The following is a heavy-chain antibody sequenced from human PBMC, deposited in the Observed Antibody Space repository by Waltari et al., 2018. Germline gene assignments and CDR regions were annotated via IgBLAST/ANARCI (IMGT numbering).Heavy chain of an antibody. CDR2: INPAHGGT. J-gene: IGHJ4*02. Sequence: QVQMVQSGAEVKTPGASVKVSCKASGYTFTGYYMHWVRQATGQGLEWMGRINPAHGGTNYAQKFQGRVTMTRDTSISTAYMELGSLRSDDTAVYYCASRTWYSGSEDYWGQGPLVTVSS. CDR3: ASRTWYSGSEDY. V-gene: IGHV1-2*02. D-gene: IGHD1-26*01. CDR1: GYTFTGYY.